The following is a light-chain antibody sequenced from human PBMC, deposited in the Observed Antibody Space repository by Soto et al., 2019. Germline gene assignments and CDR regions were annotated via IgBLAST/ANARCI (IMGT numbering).Light chain of an antibody. V-gene: IGKV3-20*01. Sequence: ERVMTQSPATLSVSRGERAALCCRASQSGSSNLAWYQQKPGQAPRLFIYGASTRATGIPARFSGSGSGTDFTLTISRLEPEDFAVYYCQQYGSSPSWTFGQGTKVDI. CDR1: QSGSSN. CDR3: QQYGSSPSWT. CDR2: GAS. J-gene: IGKJ1*01.